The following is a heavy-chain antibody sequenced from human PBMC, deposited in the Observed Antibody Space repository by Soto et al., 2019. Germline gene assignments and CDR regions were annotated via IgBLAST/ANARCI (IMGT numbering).Heavy chain of an antibody. Sequence: QVQLVQSGAEVKKPGASVKVSCKASGYTFTSYAMHWVRQAPGQRLEWMGWINAGNGNTKYSPKFQGRVAITRDTSASTAYMELSSLRSEDTAVYYCARGSAFPNWFDPWGQGTLVTVSS. J-gene: IGHJ5*02. CDR2: INAGNGNT. V-gene: IGHV1-3*01. CDR3: ARGSAFPNWFDP. CDR1: GYTFTSYA.